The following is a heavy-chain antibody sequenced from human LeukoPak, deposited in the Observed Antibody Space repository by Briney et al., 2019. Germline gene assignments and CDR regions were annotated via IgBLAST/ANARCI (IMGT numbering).Heavy chain of an antibody. V-gene: IGHV1-2*02. CDR2: IDPNRGAT. J-gene: IGHJ5*01. CDR1: GSTFNNYY. CDR3: VREGGSYYGTGSYGSRFFWLNS. D-gene: IGHD3-10*01. Sequence: ASVRVSCKASGSTFNNYYVHWVRQAPGQGLEWMGWIDPNRGATNYARKFQDRVTMTRDTSINTDYMDLSRLRPNDTAVYYCVREGGSYYGTGSYGSRFFWLNSWGQGTLVTVSS.